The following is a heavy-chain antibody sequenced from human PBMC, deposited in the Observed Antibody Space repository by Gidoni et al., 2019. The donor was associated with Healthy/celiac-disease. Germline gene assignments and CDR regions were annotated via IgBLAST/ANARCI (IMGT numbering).Heavy chain of an antibody. Sequence: EVQLVESGGGLVQPGRSLRLSCAASGFTFEDYAMHWVRQAPGKGLEWVSGISWNSGSIGYADSVKGRFTISRDNAKNSLYLQMNSLRAEDTALYYCAKGSVGATTWALYAFDIWGQGTMVTVSS. D-gene: IGHD1-26*01. CDR1: GFTFEDYA. CDR2: ISWNSGSI. CDR3: AKGSVGATTWALYAFDI. J-gene: IGHJ3*02. V-gene: IGHV3-9*01.